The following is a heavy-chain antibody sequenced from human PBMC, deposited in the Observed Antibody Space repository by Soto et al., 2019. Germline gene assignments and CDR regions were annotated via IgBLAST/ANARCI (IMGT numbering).Heavy chain of an antibody. J-gene: IGHJ6*02. CDR1: GGTFSSYA. V-gene: IGHV1-69*01. Sequence: QVQRLQSGAEVKKPGSSVKVACKASGGTFSSYAISWLRQAPGQGLEWMGGIIPIFGTANYAQKVQGSVTITADESTSTAYMELSSLRSEDTSVYYCARDLPVSGYDLGPRYYYGMDGWCQGTTVTVSS. CDR3: ARDLPVSGYDLGPRYYYGMDG. D-gene: IGHD5-12*01. CDR2: IIPIFGTA.